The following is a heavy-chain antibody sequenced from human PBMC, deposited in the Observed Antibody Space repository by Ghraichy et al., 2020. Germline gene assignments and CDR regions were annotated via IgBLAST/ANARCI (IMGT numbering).Heavy chain of an antibody. CDR2: ISSSSSYI. Sequence: GGSLRLSCAASGFTFSSYSMNWVRQAPGKGLEWVSSISSSSSYIYYADSVKGRFTISRDNAKNSLYLQMNSLRAEDTAVYYCASINCTNGVCTPYYYYYYGMDVWGQGTTVTVSS. V-gene: IGHV3-21*01. J-gene: IGHJ6*02. CDR1: GFTFSSYS. CDR3: ASINCTNGVCTPYYYYYYGMDV. D-gene: IGHD2-8*01.